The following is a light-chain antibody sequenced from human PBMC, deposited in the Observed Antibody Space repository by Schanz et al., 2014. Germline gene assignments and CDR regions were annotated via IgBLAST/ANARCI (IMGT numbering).Light chain of an antibody. CDR3: QAWDSSTAV. J-gene: IGLJ2*01. CDR2: QDV. CDR1: KLGNKY. Sequence: SSELTQPPSMSVSPGQTATITCTGDKLGNKYACWYQQRPGQSPVLVIYQDVKRPSGVPERFSASNSGNTATLTISGTQAMDEADYYCQAWDSSTAVFGGGTKVTVL. V-gene: IGLV3-1*01.